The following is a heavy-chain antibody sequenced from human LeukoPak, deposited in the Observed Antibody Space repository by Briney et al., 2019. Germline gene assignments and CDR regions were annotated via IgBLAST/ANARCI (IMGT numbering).Heavy chain of an antibody. CDR3: AKNEGTDILTGVWYFDL. J-gene: IGHJ2*01. CDR1: GFTFSSYA. CDR2: ISGSGGST. V-gene: IGHV3-23*01. D-gene: IGHD3-9*01. Sequence: PGGSLRLSRAASGFTFSSYAMSWVRQAPGKGLEWVSAISGSGGSTYYADSVKGRFTISRDNSKNTLYLQMNSLRAEDTAVYYCAKNEGTDILTGVWYFDLWGRGTLVTVSS.